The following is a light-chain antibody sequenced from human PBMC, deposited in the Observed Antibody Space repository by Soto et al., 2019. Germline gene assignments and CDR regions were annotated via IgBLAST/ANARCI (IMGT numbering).Light chain of an antibody. J-gene: IGKJ2*01. Sequence: EIILTQSPATLSLSPGERATLSCRASQSVSTYLTWYHQKPGQPPRLLIYDASNRATGTPARFSGSGSGTDFTLTIGSLEPEDFAVYYCQHRVNWPHTFGPGTKLQIK. CDR3: QHRVNWPHT. V-gene: IGKV3-11*01. CDR1: QSVSTY. CDR2: DAS.